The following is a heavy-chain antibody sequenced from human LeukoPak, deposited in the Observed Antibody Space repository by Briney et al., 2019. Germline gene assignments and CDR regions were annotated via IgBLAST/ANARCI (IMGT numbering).Heavy chain of an antibody. V-gene: IGHV3-30*02. Sequence: PGGSLRLSCAASGFTFSSYGMHWVRQAPGKGLEWVAFIRYDGSNKYYADSVKGRFTISRDNSKNTLYLQMNSLRAEDTAVYYCAKSVVTPYYYYMDVWGKGTTVTVSS. CDR1: GFTFSSYG. D-gene: IGHD4-23*01. CDR3: AKSVVTPYYYYMDV. CDR2: IRYDGSNK. J-gene: IGHJ6*03.